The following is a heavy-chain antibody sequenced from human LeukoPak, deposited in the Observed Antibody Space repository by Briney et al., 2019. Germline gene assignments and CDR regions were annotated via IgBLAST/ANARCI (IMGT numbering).Heavy chain of an antibody. Sequence: GASVKVSCKASGYTFTGYYMHWVRQAPGQGLEWMGWINPNSGGTNYAQKFQGRVTMTRDTSISTAYMELSRLRSDDTAVYYCARDPYYDSSGFRPDYYYYMDVWGKGTTGPVSS. CDR1: GYTFTGYY. CDR3: ARDPYYDSSGFRPDYYYYMDV. CDR2: INPNSGGT. V-gene: IGHV1-2*02. J-gene: IGHJ6*03. D-gene: IGHD3-22*01.